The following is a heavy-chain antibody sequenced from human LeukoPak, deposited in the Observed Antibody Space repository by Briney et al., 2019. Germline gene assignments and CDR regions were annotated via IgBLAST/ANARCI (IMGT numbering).Heavy chain of an antibody. CDR3: AKALCSGGTCYRFDY. CDR2: ISGSGGST. CDR1: GFTFSSYA. V-gene: IGHV3-23*01. J-gene: IGHJ4*02. Sequence: GGSLRLSCAASGFTFSSYAMSWVRQAPGKRLEWVSAISGSGGSTYSADSVKGRFAISRDNSKNTLYLQMNSLRAEDTAVYYCAKALCSGGTCYRFDYWGQGTLVTVSS. D-gene: IGHD2-15*01.